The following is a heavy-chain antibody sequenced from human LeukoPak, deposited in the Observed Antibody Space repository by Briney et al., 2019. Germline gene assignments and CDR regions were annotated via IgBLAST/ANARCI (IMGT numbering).Heavy chain of an antibody. CDR2: ISYDGSNK. V-gene: IGHV3-30*04. CDR1: GFTFSGYG. Sequence: GGSLRLSCAASGFTFSGYGMHWVRQAPGKGLEWVAVISYDGSNKYYADSVKGRFTISRDNSKNTLYVQMNSLRAEDTAVYYCARGGWYVISYYFDYWGQGTLVTVSS. J-gene: IGHJ4*02. CDR3: ARGGWYVISYYFDY. D-gene: IGHD6-19*01.